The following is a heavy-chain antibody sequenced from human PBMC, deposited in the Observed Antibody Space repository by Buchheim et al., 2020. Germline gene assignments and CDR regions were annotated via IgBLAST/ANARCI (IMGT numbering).Heavy chain of an antibody. J-gene: IGHJ6*02. CDR2: INPNSGGT. V-gene: IGHV1-2*04. D-gene: IGHD5-18*01. CDR3: ARGVYSYGPGNYYGMDV. CDR1: GGTFSSYA. Sequence: QVQLVQSGAEVKKPGSSVKVSCKASGGTFSSYAISWVRQAPGQGLEWMGWINPNSGGTNYAQKFQGWVTMTRDTSISTAYMELSRLRSDDTAVYYCARGVYSYGPGNYYGMDVWGQGTT.